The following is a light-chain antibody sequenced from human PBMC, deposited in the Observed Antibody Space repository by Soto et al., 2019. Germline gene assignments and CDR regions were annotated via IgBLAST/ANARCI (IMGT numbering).Light chain of an antibody. J-gene: IGKJ4*01. CDR2: RAS. Sequence: DIQMTQSPSTLSASVGDRVTITCRASKSISNWLAWYQQKPGKAPKLLIYRASSLESGVPSRFSGSGSGTEFTLTISSLQPDDFATYYCQQYNSYSPRLTFGGGTKV. CDR3: QQYNSYSPRLT. CDR1: KSISNW. V-gene: IGKV1-5*03.